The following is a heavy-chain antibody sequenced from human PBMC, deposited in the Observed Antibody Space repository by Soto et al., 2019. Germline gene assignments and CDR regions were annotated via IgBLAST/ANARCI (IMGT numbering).Heavy chain of an antibody. CDR1: GFTVSSNY. CDR3: AKDWSDIVVVVAATPSYSTEG. J-gene: IGHJ6*03. V-gene: IGHV3-30*18. D-gene: IGHD2-15*01. Sequence: PGGSLRLSCAASGFTVSSNYMTWVRQAPGKGLEWVSVISYDGSNKYYADSVKGRFTISRDNSKNTLYLQMNSLRAEDTAVYYCAKDWSDIVVVVAATPSYSTEGWGKGTTVTV. CDR2: ISYDGSNK.